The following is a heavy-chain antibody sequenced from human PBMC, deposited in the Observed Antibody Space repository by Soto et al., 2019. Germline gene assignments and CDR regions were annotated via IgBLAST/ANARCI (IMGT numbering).Heavy chain of an antibody. V-gene: IGHV1-18*01. D-gene: IGHD3-3*01. CDR3: ARDWSGSVPTRVDGMDV. CDR2: ISAYNVNT. J-gene: IGHJ6*02. CDR1: GYTFTSYG. Sequence: QVQLVQSGAEVKKPGASVKVSCKASGYTFTSYGISWVRQAPGQGLEWMGWISAYNVNTNYAQKLQGRVTMTTDTSTSTAYLELRSLRSADTAVYYCARDWSGSVPTRVDGMDVWGQGTTVTVSS.